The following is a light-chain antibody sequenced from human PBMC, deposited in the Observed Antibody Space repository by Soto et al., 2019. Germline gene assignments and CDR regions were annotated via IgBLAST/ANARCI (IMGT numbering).Light chain of an antibody. CDR1: SSDVGSYNL. V-gene: IGLV2-23*03. CDR2: EGS. CDR3: CSYAGTTAFVV. Sequence: QSVLTQPASVSGSPGQSITISCTGTSSDVGSYNLVSWYQQHPGIAPKLLIYEGSKRPSGVSNRFSGSRSGNTASLTISGLQAEDEGDYYCCSYAGTTAFVVFGGGTKLTVL. J-gene: IGLJ2*01.